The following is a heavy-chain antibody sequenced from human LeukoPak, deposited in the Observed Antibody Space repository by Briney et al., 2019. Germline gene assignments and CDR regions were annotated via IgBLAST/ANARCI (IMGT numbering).Heavy chain of an antibody. CDR2: IYTSGST. V-gene: IGHV4-61*02. CDR3: ARGYCSGGSCYVYNWFDP. J-gene: IGHJ5*02. CDR1: GGSISSGSYY. D-gene: IGHD2-15*01. Sequence: SDTLSLTCTVSGGSISSGSYYWSWIRPPAGKGLEWIGRIYTSGSTNYNHSLKSRVTITVDTSKNQFSLKLSSVTAADTAVYYCARGYCSGGSCYVYNWFDPWGQGTLVTVSS.